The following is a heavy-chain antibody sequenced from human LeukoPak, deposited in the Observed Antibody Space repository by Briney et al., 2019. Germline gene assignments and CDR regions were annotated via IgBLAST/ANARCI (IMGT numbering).Heavy chain of an antibody. CDR2: IYTSGST. V-gene: IGHV4-61*02. J-gene: IGHJ6*03. CDR1: GGSISSGSYY. Sequence: SETLSLTCLVSGGSISSGSYYWRWIRQPAGKGLEWIGRIYTSGSTNYNPSLKSRVTISVHTSKNQFSLKLTSVTAADTAVYYCARTDAGYYYYYMDVWGKETTVTVSS. CDR3: ARTDAGYYYYYMDV. D-gene: IGHD2-21*02.